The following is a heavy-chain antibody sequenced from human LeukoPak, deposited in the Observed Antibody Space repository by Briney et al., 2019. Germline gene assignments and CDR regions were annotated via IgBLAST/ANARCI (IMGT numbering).Heavy chain of an antibody. CDR2: IHPTVGDT. J-gene: IGHJ3*02. V-gene: IGHV1-46*01. D-gene: IGHD6-25*01. CDR1: GYTFTSYY. CDR3: ARYGFSSVWQGGWHAFDI. Sequence: GASVKVSCKASGYTFTSYYLHWVRQAPGQGLEWMGIIHPTVGDTTYAQKFQGRVTMTTDMSTGTVYMDLSSLRSEDTAVYYCARYGFSSVWQGGWHAFDIWGQGTTVTVSS.